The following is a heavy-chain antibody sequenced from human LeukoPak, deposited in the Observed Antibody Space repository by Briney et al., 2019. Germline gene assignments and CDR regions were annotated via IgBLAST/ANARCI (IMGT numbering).Heavy chain of an antibody. CDR3: AKDWLGDYFDY. CDR1: GFTFSSYA. Sequence: GGSLRLSCAASGFTFSSYAMSWVRQAPGKGLEWISAISGSGGSTYYADSVKGRSTISRDNSKSTLYLQMNSLRAEDTAVYYCAKDWLGDYFDYWGQGTLVTVSS. J-gene: IGHJ4*02. CDR2: ISGSGGST. V-gene: IGHV3-23*01. D-gene: IGHD4-17*01.